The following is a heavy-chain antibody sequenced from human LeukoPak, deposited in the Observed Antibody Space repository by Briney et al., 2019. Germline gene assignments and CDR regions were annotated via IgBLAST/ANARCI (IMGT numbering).Heavy chain of an antibody. CDR1: GGSISSHY. J-gene: IGHJ4*02. CDR3: ARDLRGITMLGY. Sequence: SETLSLTCTVSGGSISSHYWSWIRQPPGKGLEWIGYIYYSGSTNYNPSLKSRVTISVDTSKNQFSLELSSVTAADTAVYYCARDLRGITMLGYWGQGTLVTVSS. CDR2: IYYSGST. D-gene: IGHD3-10*02. V-gene: IGHV4-59*11.